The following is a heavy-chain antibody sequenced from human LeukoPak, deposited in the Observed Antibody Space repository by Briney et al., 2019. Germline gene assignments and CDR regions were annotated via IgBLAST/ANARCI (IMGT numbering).Heavy chain of an antibody. J-gene: IGHJ4*02. V-gene: IGHV4-34*01. CDR3: ARGVTMVRGVTTFDY. CDR1: GGSFSGYY. Sequence: SETLSLTCAVYGGSFSGYYWSWIRQPPGKGLEWIGEINHSGSTNYNPSLKSRVTISVDTSKNQFSLKLSSVTAADTAVYYCARGVTMVRGVTTFDYRGQGTLVTVSS. D-gene: IGHD3-10*01. CDR2: INHSGST.